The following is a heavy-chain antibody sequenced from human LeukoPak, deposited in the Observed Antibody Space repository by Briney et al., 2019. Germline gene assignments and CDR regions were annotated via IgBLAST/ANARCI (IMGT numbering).Heavy chain of an antibody. CDR1: GYTFTSYD. D-gene: IGHD2-2*02. Sequence: ASVKVSCKASGYTFTSYDINWVRQATGQGLEWMAWMNPNSGNTGYAQKFQGRVTMTRNTSISTAYMELSSLRSEDTAVYYCASGGRYCSSTSCYIWFDPWGQGTLVTVSS. CDR2: MNPNSGNT. J-gene: IGHJ5*02. V-gene: IGHV1-8*01. CDR3: ASGGRYCSSTSCYIWFDP.